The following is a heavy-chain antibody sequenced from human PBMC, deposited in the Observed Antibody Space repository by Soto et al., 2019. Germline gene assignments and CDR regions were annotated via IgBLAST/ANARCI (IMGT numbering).Heavy chain of an antibody. CDR3: ARQKDVLIPAAYYFDY. CDR1: GFTFSSYA. D-gene: IGHD2-2*01. Sequence: GSLRLSCAASGFTFSSYAMSWVRQPPGKGLEWIGYIYYSGSTYYNPSLKSRVTISVDTSKNQFSLKLSSVTAADTAVYYCARQKDVLIPAAYYFDYWGQGTLVTVSS. V-gene: IGHV4-59*08. J-gene: IGHJ4*02. CDR2: IYYSGST.